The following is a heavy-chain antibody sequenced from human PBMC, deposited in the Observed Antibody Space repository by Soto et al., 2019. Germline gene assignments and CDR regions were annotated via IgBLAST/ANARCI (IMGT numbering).Heavy chain of an antibody. V-gene: IGHV4-59*01. CDR3: ASGFDSSSWFPFEY. D-gene: IGHD6-13*01. Sequence: SETLSLTCTVSGGSISSYYWSWIRQPPGKGLEWIGYIYYSGSTNYNPSLKSRVTISVDTSKNQFSLKLSSVTAADTAVYYCASGFDSSSWFPFEYWGQGTLVTVS. J-gene: IGHJ4*02. CDR2: IYYSGST. CDR1: GGSISSYY.